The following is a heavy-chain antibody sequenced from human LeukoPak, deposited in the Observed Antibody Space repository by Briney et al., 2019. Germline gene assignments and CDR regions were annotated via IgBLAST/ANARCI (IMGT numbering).Heavy chain of an antibody. CDR2: INHSGST. CDR1: GGSFSGYY. V-gene: IGHV4-34*01. CDR3: ARAIAYCGGDCYPWYVDL. Sequence: KTSETLSLTCAVYGGSFSGYYWSWIRQPPGKGLEWIGEINHSGSTNYNPSLKSRVTISVDPSKNQFSLKLSSVTAADTAVYYCARAIAYCGGDCYPWYVDLWGRGTLVTVSS. J-gene: IGHJ2*01. D-gene: IGHD2-21*02.